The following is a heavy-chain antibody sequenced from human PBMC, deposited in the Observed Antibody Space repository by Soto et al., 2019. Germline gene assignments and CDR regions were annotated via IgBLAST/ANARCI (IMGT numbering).Heavy chain of an antibody. V-gene: IGHV3-7*01. J-gene: IGHJ4*02. Sequence: EVQLVESGGGLVQPGGSLRLSCAASGFTFSSYWMSWVRQAPGKGLEWVANIKQDGSEKYYVDSVKGRFTISRDNAKNSLYLQMNSLRAEDTDVYYCARKGYYYHGSGYYGYWGQGTLVTVSS. CDR3: ARKGYYYHGSGYYGY. CDR1: GFTFSSYW. CDR2: IKQDGSEK. D-gene: IGHD3-22*01.